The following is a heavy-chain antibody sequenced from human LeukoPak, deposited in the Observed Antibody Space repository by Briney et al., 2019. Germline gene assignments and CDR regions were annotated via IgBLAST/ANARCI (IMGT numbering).Heavy chain of an antibody. Sequence: ASVKVSCKASGYTFTSYYMHWVRQAPGQGLEWMGIINPSGGSTSYAQKFQGRVTMIRDTSTSTVYMELSSLRSEDTAVYYCARGRKTAPKNNWFDPWGQGTLVTVSS. J-gene: IGHJ5*02. CDR1: GYTFTSYY. CDR2: INPSGGST. D-gene: IGHD5-18*01. CDR3: ARGRKTAPKNNWFDP. V-gene: IGHV1-46*01.